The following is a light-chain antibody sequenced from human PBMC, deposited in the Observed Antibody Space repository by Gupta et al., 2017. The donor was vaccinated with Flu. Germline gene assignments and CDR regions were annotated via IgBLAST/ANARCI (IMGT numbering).Light chain of an antibody. J-gene: IGKJ5*01. CDR1: QSVSSY. CDR2: DAS. Sequence: EVVLTQSPATLSLSPGERATLSCRTSQSVSSYLAWYQQKPGQAPRLLIYDASNRATGIPARFSGSGSGTDFTLTISSLGPEDFAVYYCQKREYWPPITFGQGTRLEIK. V-gene: IGKV3-11*01. CDR3: QKREYWPPIT.